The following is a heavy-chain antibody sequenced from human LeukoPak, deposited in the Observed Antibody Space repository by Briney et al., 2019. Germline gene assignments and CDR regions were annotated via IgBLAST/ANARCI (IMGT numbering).Heavy chain of an antibody. D-gene: IGHD3-16*02. CDR3: AHRLLGRYPQ. CDR2: IYWNDNE. Sequence: SGPTLVNPTQTLTLTCTFSGFSLSTSGVGVGRIRQPPGKALEWLALIYWNDNERYSPSLKSRLTVTKDTSKNQVVLTMTNMDPVDTATYYCAHRLLGRYPQWGQGTLVTVSS. J-gene: IGHJ4*02. V-gene: IGHV2-5*01. CDR1: GFSLSTSGVG.